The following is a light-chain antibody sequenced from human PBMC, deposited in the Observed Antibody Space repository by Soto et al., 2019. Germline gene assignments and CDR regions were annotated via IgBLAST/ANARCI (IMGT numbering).Light chain of an antibody. Sequence: DIQMTQSPSTLSASVGDRVTITCRASQSISSWLAWYQQEPGKAPKLLIYDASSLESGVPSRFSGSGSDTEFTLTINNLQPDDFATYHCQQYNRYSLTFGGGTKV. V-gene: IGKV1-5*01. CDR2: DAS. CDR1: QSISSW. CDR3: QQYNRYSLT. J-gene: IGKJ4*01.